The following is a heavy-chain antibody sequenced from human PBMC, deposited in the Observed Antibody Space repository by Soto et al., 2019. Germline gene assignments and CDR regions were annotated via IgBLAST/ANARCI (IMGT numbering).Heavy chain of an antibody. D-gene: IGHD1-1*01. Sequence: QVQLVQSGAEVKKPGSSVKVSCKASGGTFSSYAISWVRQAPGQGLEWMGGIIPIFGTANYAQKFQGRVTIPGDESPGQADRELSSRRSEYTAVYYCARGELERLGWFDPWGQGALVTVSS. V-gene: IGHV1-69*12. J-gene: IGHJ5*02. CDR1: GGTFSSYA. CDR3: ARGELERLGWFDP. CDR2: IIPIFGTA.